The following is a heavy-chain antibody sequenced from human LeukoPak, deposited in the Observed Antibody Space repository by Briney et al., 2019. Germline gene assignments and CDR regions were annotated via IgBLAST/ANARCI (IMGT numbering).Heavy chain of an antibody. CDR1: GFTFSSYW. D-gene: IGHD4-23*01. V-gene: IGHV3-74*01. Sequence: GGSLRLSCAASGFTFSSYWMHWVRQAPGKGLVWVSRINSDGGSTSYADSVRGRFTISRNNAKNTLYLQMNSLRDEDTAVYYCARVSGGIYWHFDLWGRGTLVTVSS. J-gene: IGHJ2*01. CDR2: INSDGGST. CDR3: ARVSGGIYWHFDL.